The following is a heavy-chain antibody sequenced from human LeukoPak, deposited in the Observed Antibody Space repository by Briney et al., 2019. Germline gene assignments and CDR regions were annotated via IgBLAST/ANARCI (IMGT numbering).Heavy chain of an antibody. CDR2: IYHSGTT. Sequence: SQTLSLTCAVSGGSISSGGYPWSWIRQPPGKGLEWIGYIYHSGTTYYNPSLKSRVTISIDRSKNQFSLKLSSVTAADTAVYYCARVAGWGYYFDYWGQGTLVTVSS. CDR3: ARVAGWGYYFDY. V-gene: IGHV4-30-2*01. J-gene: IGHJ4*02. CDR1: GGSISSGGYP. D-gene: IGHD1-26*01.